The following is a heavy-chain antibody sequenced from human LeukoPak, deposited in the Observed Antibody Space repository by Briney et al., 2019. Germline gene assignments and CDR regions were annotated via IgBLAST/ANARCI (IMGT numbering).Heavy chain of an antibody. Sequence: SVQGSSKASGYTITSYGISSVRQAPGQGLDWMGWITAYNGNTNYAQQLQGRVTMTTDTSTSTAYMEQRSLRSDETAVYYCARVGQVVTATQGSFDYWGQGTLVTVSS. CDR3: ARVGQVVTATQGSFDY. J-gene: IGHJ4*02. V-gene: IGHV1-18*01. CDR1: GYTITSYG. CDR2: ITAYNGNT. D-gene: IGHD2-21*02.